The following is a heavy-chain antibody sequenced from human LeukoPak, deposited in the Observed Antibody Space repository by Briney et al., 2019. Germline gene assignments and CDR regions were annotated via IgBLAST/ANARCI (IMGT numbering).Heavy chain of an antibody. D-gene: IGHD6-19*01. J-gene: IGHJ4*02. CDR2: IYHSGST. Sequence: SGTLSLTCAVSGGSISSSNWWSWVRQPPGKGLERFGEIYHSGSTNYNPSLKSRVTISVDKSKNQFSLKLSSVTAADTAVYYCARTKYSSGWSLDYWGQGTLVTVSS. V-gene: IGHV4-4*02. CDR1: GGSISSSNW. CDR3: ARTKYSSGWSLDY.